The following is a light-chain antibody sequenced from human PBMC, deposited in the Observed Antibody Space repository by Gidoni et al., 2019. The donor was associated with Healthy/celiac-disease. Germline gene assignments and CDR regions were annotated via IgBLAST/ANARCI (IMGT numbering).Light chain of an antibody. V-gene: IGKV1-5*03. J-gene: IGKJ2*01. Sequence: IQMTQSPSTLSASLGDRVTITCRASQSISSWLAWYQQKPGKAPKLLIYKASSLESGVPSRFSGSGSGTEFTLTISSLQPDDFATYYCQQGYTFGQGTKLEIK. CDR1: QSISSW. CDR2: KAS. CDR3: QQGYT.